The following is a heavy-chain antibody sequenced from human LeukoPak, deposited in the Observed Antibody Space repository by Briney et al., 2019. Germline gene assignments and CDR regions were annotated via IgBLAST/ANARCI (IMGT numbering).Heavy chain of an antibody. CDR3: AKGGYDSSGYPFDY. J-gene: IGHJ4*02. Sequence: PGGSLRLSCAASGFTFDDYAMHWVRQAPGKGLEWVSGISWNSGSIGYADSVKGRFTIPRDNAKNSLYLQMNSLRAEDTALYYCAKGGYDSSGYPFDYWGQGTLVTVSS. D-gene: IGHD3-22*01. CDR2: ISWNSGSI. V-gene: IGHV3-9*01. CDR1: GFTFDDYA.